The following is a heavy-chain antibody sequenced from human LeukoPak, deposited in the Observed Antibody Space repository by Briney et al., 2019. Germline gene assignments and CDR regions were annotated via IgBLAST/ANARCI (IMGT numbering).Heavy chain of an antibody. CDR2: ISHSGIT. Sequence: SETLSVTCAVSSGSLSGYSWGWIRQPPGKGVEWVGEISHSGITNYNASLKSRVTISLNKSEIQFSLMLSSVTAADTAVYFCTRQSGTVTPIDYWSQGTLVTVSS. J-gene: IGHJ4*02. CDR3: TRQSGTVTPIDY. D-gene: IGHD4-17*01. CDR1: SGSLSGYS. V-gene: IGHV4-34*01.